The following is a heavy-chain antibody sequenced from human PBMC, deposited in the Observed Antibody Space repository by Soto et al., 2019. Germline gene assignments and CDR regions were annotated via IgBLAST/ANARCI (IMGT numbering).Heavy chain of an antibody. V-gene: IGHV4-4*02. Sequence: PSETLALTCAVSGGRICSSNGGSWVRQPPGKGLEWIGEIYHSGSTNYNPSPKSRVTISVDKSKNQFSLKLSSVTAADTAVYYCASRDGYSGYDFYYYYYGMDVWGQGTTVTVSS. CDR1: GGRICSSNG. D-gene: IGHD5-12*01. CDR3: ASRDGYSGYDFYYYYYGMDV. J-gene: IGHJ6*02. CDR2: IYHSGST.